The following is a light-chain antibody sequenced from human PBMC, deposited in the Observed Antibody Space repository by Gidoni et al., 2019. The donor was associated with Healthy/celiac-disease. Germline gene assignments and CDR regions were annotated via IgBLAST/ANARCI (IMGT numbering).Light chain of an antibody. J-gene: IGKJ4*01. CDR1: QSLLHSNGYNY. CDR2: LGS. CDR3: MQALQTPPT. V-gene: IGKV2-28*01. Sequence: DILMTQSPLSLPVTPGEPASISCRSSQSLLHSNGYNYLDWYLQKPGQSPQLLIYLGSNRAAGVPDRFSGSGSGTEFTLKISRVEAEDVGVYYCMQALQTPPTFGGGTKVEIK.